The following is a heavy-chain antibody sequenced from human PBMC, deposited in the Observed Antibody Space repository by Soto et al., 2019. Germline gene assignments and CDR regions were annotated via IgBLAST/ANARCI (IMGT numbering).Heavy chain of an antibody. CDR3: ASTVSFDYWDFDY. CDR1: GGTFSSYT. V-gene: IGHV1-69*02. J-gene: IGHJ4*02. Sequence: QVQLVQSGAEVKKPGSSVKVSCKASGGTFSSYTISWVRQAPGQGLEWMGRIIPILGIANYAQKFQGRVTITADKSTSTAYMELSSLRSEDTAVYYCASTVSFDYWDFDYWGQGTLVTVSS. CDR2: IIPILGIA. D-gene: IGHD3-9*01.